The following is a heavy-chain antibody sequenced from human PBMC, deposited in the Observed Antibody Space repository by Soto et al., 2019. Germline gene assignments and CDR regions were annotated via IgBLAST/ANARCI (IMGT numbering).Heavy chain of an antibody. D-gene: IGHD2-15*01. V-gene: IGHV1-69*13. CDR2: IIPIFGTA. CDR1: GGTFSSYA. CDR3: ASSGDSAFDY. J-gene: IGHJ4*02. Sequence: SVKVSCKASGGTFSSYAISWVRQAPGQGLEWMGGIIPIFGTANYAQKFQGRVTITADESASTAYMELSSLRSEDTAVYYCASSGDSAFDYWGQGTLVTVSS.